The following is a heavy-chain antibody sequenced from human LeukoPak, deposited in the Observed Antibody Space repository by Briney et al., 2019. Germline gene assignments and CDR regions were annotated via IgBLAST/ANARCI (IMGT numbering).Heavy chain of an antibody. CDR2: IKEDGSEK. J-gene: IGHJ4*02. CDR1: GFTFSSYW. Sequence: GGSLRLSCAASGFTFSSYWMSWVRQAPGKGLEWVANIKEDGSEKYYVDSVKGRFTISRDNAKNSLYLQMNSLRAEDTAVYYCARDGHYDSSGYFRYWGQGTLVTVSS. D-gene: IGHD3-22*01. V-gene: IGHV3-7*01. CDR3: ARDGHYDSSGYFRY.